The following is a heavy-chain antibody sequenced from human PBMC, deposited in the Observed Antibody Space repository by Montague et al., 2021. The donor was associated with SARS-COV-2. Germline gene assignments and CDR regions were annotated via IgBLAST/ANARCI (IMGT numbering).Heavy chain of an antibody. V-gene: IGHV3-30*04. CDR1: GFTFSSYA. J-gene: IGHJ4*02. D-gene: IGHD6-13*01. CDR2: ISYDGSNK. CDR3: ARPRGGYSSYFDY. Sequence: SLRLSCAASGFTFSSYAMHWVRQAPGKGLEWVAVISYDGSNKYYADSVKGRFTISRDNSKNTLYLQMNSLRAEDTAVYYCARPRGGYSSYFDYWGQGTLVTVSS.